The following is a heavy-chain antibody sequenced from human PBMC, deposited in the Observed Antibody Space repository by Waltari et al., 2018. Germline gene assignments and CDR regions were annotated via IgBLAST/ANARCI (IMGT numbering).Heavy chain of an antibody. CDR1: GGSFSGYY. CDR3: ARTLRKQQLGRGGWFDP. Sequence: QVQLQQWGAGLLKPSETLSLTCAVYGGSFSGYYWSWIRQPPGKGLEWIGEINHSGSTNDTPSLKSRFTISVDTSKNQFSLKLSAVTAADTAVYYCARTLRKQQLGRGGWFDPWGQGTLVTVSS. V-gene: IGHV4-34*01. J-gene: IGHJ5*02. D-gene: IGHD6-13*01. CDR2: INHSGST.